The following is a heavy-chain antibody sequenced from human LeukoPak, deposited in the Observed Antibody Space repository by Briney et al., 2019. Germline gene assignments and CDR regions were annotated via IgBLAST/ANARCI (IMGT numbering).Heavy chain of an antibody. V-gene: IGHV4-34*01. Sequence: KPSETLSLTCAVYGGSFSGYNWSWIRQPPGKGLEWIGEINHSGSTNYNPSLKSRVTISVDTSKNQFSLKLSSVTAADTAVYYCARVSYNWNSAGFDPWGQGTLVTVSS. CDR2: INHSGST. CDR1: GGSFSGYN. D-gene: IGHD1-7*01. J-gene: IGHJ5*02. CDR3: ARVSYNWNSAGFDP.